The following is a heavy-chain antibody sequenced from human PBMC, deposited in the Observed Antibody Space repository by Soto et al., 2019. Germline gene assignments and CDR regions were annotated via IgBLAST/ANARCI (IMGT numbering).Heavy chain of an antibody. Sequence: GGSLRLSCAASGFTFSSYAMHWVRQAPGKGLEWVAVISYDGSNKYYADSVKGRFTISRDNSKNTLYLQMNSLRAEDTAVYYCARDQTSYCISTSCYVFDYWGQGT. CDR3: ARDQTSYCISTSCYVFDY. CDR2: ISYDGSNK. V-gene: IGHV3-30-3*01. D-gene: IGHD2-2*01. CDR1: GFTFSSYA. J-gene: IGHJ4*02.